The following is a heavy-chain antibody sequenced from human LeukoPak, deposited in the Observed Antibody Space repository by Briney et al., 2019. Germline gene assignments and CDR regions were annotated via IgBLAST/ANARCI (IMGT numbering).Heavy chain of an antibody. J-gene: IGHJ6*02. CDR3: ARHCAVRGVPYYYGVDV. CDR2: IYSSGST. Sequence: SETLSPTCTVSGGSITGYYWSWIRQPPGKGLEWIGYIYSSGSTNYNPSLKTRVTISLDTSKKQFSLKLSSVTAADTAVYHCARHCAVRGVPYYYGVDVWGQGTTVTVSS. V-gene: IGHV4-59*08. CDR1: GGSITGYY. D-gene: IGHD3-10*01.